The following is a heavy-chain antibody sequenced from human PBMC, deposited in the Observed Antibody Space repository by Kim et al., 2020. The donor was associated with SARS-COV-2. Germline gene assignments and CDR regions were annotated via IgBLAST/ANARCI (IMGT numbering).Heavy chain of an antibody. J-gene: IGHJ5*02. D-gene: IGHD6-13*01. CDR3: ASTRAGIAAAGTEWFDP. Sequence: HKSRVTISVDTSKNQFSLKLSSVAAADTAVYYCASTRAGIAAAGTEWFDPWGQGTLVTVSS. V-gene: IGHV4-34*01.